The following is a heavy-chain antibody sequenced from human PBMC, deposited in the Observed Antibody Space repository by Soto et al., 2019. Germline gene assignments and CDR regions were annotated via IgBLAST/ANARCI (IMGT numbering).Heavy chain of an antibody. D-gene: IGHD5-12*01. CDR2: ISGSGGST. CDR1: GFTFSSYA. J-gene: IGHJ5*02. CDR3: AKDLNVGGYETLRFDP. Sequence: PGGSLRLSCAASGFTFSSYAMSWVRQAPGKGLEWVSAISGSGGSTYYADSVKGRFTISRDNSKNTLYLQMNSLRAEDTAVYYCAKDLNVGGYETLRFDPWGQGTLVTVSS. V-gene: IGHV3-23*01.